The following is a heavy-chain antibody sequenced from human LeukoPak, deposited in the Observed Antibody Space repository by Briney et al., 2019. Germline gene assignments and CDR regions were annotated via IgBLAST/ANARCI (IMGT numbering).Heavy chain of an antibody. D-gene: IGHD6-19*01. Sequence: SETLSPTCTVSGGSISSYYWSWIRQPPGKGLEWIGHIYGSGNTNYNPSLKSRLTISVDTSKNDFSLQLTSVTAADTAVYYCARGTGWLPDWWGQGTLVTVSS. CDR1: GGSISSYY. CDR2: IYGSGNT. CDR3: ARGTGWLPDW. V-gene: IGHV4-59*01. J-gene: IGHJ4*02.